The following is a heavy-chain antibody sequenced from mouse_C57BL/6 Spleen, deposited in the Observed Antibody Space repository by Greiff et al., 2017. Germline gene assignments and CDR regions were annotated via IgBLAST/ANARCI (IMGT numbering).Heavy chain of an antibody. Sequence: QVHLQQSGAELVRPGASVTLSCKASGYTFTDYEMHWVKQTPVHGLEWIGAIDPETGGTAYNQKFKGKAILTADKSSSTAYMELRSLTSEDSAVYYCTRTYYYGSSPFDYWGQGTTLTVSS. V-gene: IGHV1-15*01. CDR3: TRTYYYGSSPFDY. J-gene: IGHJ2*01. D-gene: IGHD1-1*01. CDR1: GYTFTDYE. CDR2: IDPETGGT.